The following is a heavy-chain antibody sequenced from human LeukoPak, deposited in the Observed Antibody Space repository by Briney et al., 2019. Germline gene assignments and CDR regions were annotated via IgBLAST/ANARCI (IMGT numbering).Heavy chain of an antibody. CDR3: ARAGGSSSPYYYYYMDV. Sequence: SETLSLTCAVAGYSISSGYYWAWIRQPPGRGLEWIANIYHTGNTYYNPSLNSRVTMSVDTSKNQFSLRLSSVTAADTAVYYFARAGGSSSPYYYYYMDVWGKGTTVTVSS. CDR1: GYSISSGYY. V-gene: IGHV4-38-2*01. CDR2: IYHTGNT. J-gene: IGHJ6*03. D-gene: IGHD6-6*01.